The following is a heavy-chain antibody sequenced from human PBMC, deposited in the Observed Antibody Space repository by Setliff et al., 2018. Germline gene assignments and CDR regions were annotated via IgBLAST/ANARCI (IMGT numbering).Heavy chain of an antibody. V-gene: IGHV1-24*01. J-gene: IGHJ4*02. Sequence: GASVKVSCKVSGYTLTELSRHWVRQAPGKGLEWMGGFDPEDGETIYAQKFQGRVTMTEDTSTDTAYMGLSSLRSEDTAVYYCATGPVLIDGSSCFILDYWGQGTLVTVSS. CDR1: GYTLTELS. D-gene: IGHD6-13*01. CDR3: ATGPVLIDGSSCFILDY. CDR2: FDPEDGET.